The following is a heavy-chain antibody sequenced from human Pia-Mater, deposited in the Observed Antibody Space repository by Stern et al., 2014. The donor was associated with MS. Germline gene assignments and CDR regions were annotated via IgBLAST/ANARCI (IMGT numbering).Heavy chain of an antibody. J-gene: IGHJ4*02. CDR2: IWYDGSDK. D-gene: IGHD1-26*01. V-gene: IGHV3-33*01. CDR3: ARDEGIGGYFDY. Sequence: VQLVESGGGVVQPGRSLRLSCAASGFTFSSYGMHWVRQAPGKGLEWGAGIWYDGSDKYYADSVKGRFTISRDNSKNTLYLQMNSLRAEDTAVYYCARDEGIGGYFDYWGQGTLVTVSS. CDR1: GFTFSSYG.